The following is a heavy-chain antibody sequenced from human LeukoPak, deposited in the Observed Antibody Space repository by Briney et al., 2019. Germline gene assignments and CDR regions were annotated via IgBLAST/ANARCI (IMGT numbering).Heavy chain of an antibody. V-gene: IGHV4-59*01. D-gene: IGHD5-24*01. Sequence: KPSETLSLTCTVSGGSISSYYWSWIRQPPGKGLEWIGYIYYSGSTNYNPSLKSRVTMSVDTSKDQFSLQLSSVTAADTAMYYCARVGGYNSALDYWGQGTLVTVSS. CDR1: GGSISSYY. CDR2: IYYSGST. CDR3: ARVGGYNSALDY. J-gene: IGHJ4*02.